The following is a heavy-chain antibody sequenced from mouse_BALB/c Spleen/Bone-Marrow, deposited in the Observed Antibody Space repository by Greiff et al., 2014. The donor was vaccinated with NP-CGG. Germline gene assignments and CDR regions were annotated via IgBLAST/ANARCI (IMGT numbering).Heavy chain of an antibody. CDR2: IDPANGNT. CDR3: ASYVYGYYFDY. D-gene: IGHD2-2*01. J-gene: IGHJ2*01. Sequence: EVQLQQSEAELVKPGASVKLSCTASGFNIKDTYMHWVKQRPEQGLERIGRIDPANGNTKYDPKFQGKATITADTSSNTAYLQLSSLTSEDTAVYYCASYVYGYYFDYWGQGTTLTVSS. CDR1: GFNIKDTY. V-gene: IGHV14-3*02.